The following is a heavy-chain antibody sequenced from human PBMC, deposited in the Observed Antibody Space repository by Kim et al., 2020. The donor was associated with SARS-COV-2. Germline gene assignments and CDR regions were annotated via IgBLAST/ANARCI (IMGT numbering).Heavy chain of an antibody. D-gene: IGHD2-2*01. Sequence: KGRFTNSRDKSKNTLYLQMNSLRAEDTAVYYCAKDEVDCSSTSCYWSGMDVWGQGTTVTVSS. J-gene: IGHJ6*02. CDR3: AKDEVDCSSTSCYWSGMDV. V-gene: IGHV3-30*02.